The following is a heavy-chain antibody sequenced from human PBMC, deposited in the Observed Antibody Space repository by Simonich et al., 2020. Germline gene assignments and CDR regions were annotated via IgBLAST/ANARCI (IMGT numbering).Heavy chain of an antibody. CDR2: LNSYGSST. V-gene: IGHV3-74*01. CDR1: GFTFSSYW. Sequence: EVQLVESGGGLVQPGGSLRLSCAASGFTFSSYWLHGVRQAPGKGRVWVSRLNSYGSSTSDADSVKGRFTIFRDNAKNTLYLQMNSLRAEDTAVYYCARNRLDYWGQGTLVTVSS. CDR3: ARNRLDY. J-gene: IGHJ4*02.